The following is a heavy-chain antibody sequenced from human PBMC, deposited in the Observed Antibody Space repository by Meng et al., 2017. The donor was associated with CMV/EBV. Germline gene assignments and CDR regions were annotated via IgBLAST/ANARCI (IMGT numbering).Heavy chain of an antibody. CDR3: ARRYNWNDGSWGIVVGEDWTPTNYYYYGMDV. J-gene: IGHJ6*04. V-gene: IGHV3-21*01. CDR1: GFTFSSYS. CDR2: ISSSSSYI. Sequence: GGSLRLSCAASGFTFSSYSMNWVRQAPGQGLEWVSSISSSSSYIYYADSVKGRFTISRDNAKNSLYLQMNSLRAEDTAVYYCARRYNWNDGSWGIVVGEDWTPTNYYYYGMDVWGKGTTVTVSS. D-gene: IGHD1-1*01.